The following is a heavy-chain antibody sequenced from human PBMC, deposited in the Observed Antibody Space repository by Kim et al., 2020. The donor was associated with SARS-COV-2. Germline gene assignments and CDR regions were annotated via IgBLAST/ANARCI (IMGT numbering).Heavy chain of an antibody. CDR1: GGSISSSSYY. CDR2: IYYSGST. CDR3: ARLARHSSSFSYYYYGMDV. D-gene: IGHD6-6*01. V-gene: IGHV4-39*01. J-gene: IGHJ6*02. Sequence: SETLSLTCTVSGGSISSSSYYWGWIRQPPGKGLEWIGSIYYSGSTYYNPSLKSRVTISVDTSKNQFSLKLSSVTAADTAVYYCARLARHSSSFSYYYYGMDVWGQGTTVTVSS.